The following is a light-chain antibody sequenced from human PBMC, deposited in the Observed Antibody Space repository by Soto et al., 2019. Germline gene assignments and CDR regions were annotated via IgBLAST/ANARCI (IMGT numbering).Light chain of an antibody. V-gene: IGKV3-15*01. CDR2: GAS. CDR1: QSVSSN. J-gene: IGKJ2*01. CDR3: QQYNNWPPYT. Sequence: EIVMTQSPATLSVSPGERATLSCRASQSVSSNFAWYQQKPGQAPRLLIYGASTRATGIPARFTGSGSGTEFTLTISSLQSEDLAVYYCQQYNNWPPYTFGQGNKLEIK.